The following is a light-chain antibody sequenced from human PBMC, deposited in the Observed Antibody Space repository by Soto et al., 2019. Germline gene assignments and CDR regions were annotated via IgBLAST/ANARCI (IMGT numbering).Light chain of an antibody. CDR1: SSDVGRFNF. Sequence: QSALTQPASVSGSPGQSITISCTGTSSDVGRFNFVSWFQQHPGKAPKLLIYEVTKRPSGVSNRFSGSKSGNTASLTISGLQTEDEADYCSSYTTRSTYVFGTGTKVTVL. V-gene: IGLV2-14*01. J-gene: IGLJ1*01. CDR2: EVT. CDR3: SSYTTRSTYV.